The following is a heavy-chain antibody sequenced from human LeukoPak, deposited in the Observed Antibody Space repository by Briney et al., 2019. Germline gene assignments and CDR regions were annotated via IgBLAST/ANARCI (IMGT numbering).Heavy chain of an antibody. CDR2: INPSGGST. D-gene: IGHD3-22*01. V-gene: IGHV1-46*01. J-gene: IGHJ4*02. Sequence: ASVKVSCKASGYTFTSYYMHWVRQAPGQGLEWMGIINPSGGSTSYAQKFQGRVTMTRDTSTSTVYMELSSLRSEDTAVYYCARDRVHDSSGYYPHYFDYWGQGTLVTVSS. CDR1: GYTFTSYY. CDR3: ARDRVHDSSGYYPHYFDY.